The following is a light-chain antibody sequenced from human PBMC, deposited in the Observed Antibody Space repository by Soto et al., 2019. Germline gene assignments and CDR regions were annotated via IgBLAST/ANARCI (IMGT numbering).Light chain of an antibody. Sequence: EIVLTQSPDTLSLSPGERATLSCRASQSVSSTYLAWYQQKPGQAPRLLIYGASSRATGIPDRFSGSGSGTDFTLTTNRLEPKNFAVYYCQQYGSSPPYIFGRGTKLEIK. J-gene: IGKJ2*01. CDR3: QQYGSSPPYI. V-gene: IGKV3-20*01. CDR1: QSVSSTY. CDR2: GAS.